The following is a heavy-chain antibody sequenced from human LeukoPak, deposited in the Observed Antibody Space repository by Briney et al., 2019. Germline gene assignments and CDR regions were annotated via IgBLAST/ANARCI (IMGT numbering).Heavy chain of an antibody. CDR3: ARGGYSSGWYYYFDY. CDR2: INPNSGGT. D-gene: IGHD6-19*01. CDR1: GYTFTGYY. J-gene: IGHJ4*02. V-gene: IGHV1-2*02. Sequence: ASVKVSGKASGYTFTGYYMHWVRQAPGQGLEWMGWINPNSGGTNYAQKFQGRVTMTRDTSISTAYMELSRLRSDDTAVYYCARGGYSSGWYYYFDYWGQGTLVTVSS.